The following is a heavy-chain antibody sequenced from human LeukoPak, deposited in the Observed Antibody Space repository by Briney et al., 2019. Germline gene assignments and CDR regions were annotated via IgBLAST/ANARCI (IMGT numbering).Heavy chain of an antibody. CDR3: TREGGGVAGIY. D-gene: IGHD6-19*01. Sequence: GGSLRLSCTASGFTFGDYVMSWVRQAPGKGLEWVGFVRNKAYGGTTGYAASVEGRFTISRDDSKNIAYLQMNSLKTEDTAVYYCTREGGGVAGIYWGQGTLVTVSS. CDR1: GFTFGDYV. CDR2: VRNKAYGGTT. J-gene: IGHJ4*02. V-gene: IGHV3-49*04.